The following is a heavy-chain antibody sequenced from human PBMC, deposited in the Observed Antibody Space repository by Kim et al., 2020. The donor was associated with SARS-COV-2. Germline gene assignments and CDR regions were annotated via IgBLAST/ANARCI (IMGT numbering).Heavy chain of an antibody. CDR3: TNGGVVRWYYGVDV. D-gene: IGHD3-3*01. V-gene: IGHV3-30*02. Sequence: ADSVKGRFNITRDNSKNTLYLQRNSLGAEDTAVYYCTNGGVVRWYYGVDVWGQGTTVTVSS. J-gene: IGHJ6*02.